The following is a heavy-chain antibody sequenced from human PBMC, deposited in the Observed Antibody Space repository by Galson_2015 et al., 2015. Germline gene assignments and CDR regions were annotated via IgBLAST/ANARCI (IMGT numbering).Heavy chain of an antibody. CDR2: INWNGGST. CDR1: GFTFDDYG. D-gene: IGHD1-1*01. Sequence: SLRLSCAASGFTFDDYGMSWVRQAPGKGLEWVSGINWNGGSTGYADSVKGRFTISRDNAKNSLYLQMNSLRAEDTALYYCARVYQAKTGTLGWFDPWGQGTLVTVSS. V-gene: IGHV3-20*04. CDR3: ARVYQAKTGTLGWFDP. J-gene: IGHJ5*02.